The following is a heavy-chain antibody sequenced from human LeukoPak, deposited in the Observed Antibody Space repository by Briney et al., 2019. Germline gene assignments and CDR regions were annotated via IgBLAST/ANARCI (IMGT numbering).Heavy chain of an antibody. CDR1: GFTFSGYA. V-gene: IGHV3-23*01. D-gene: IGHD1-1*01. CDR3: AKDVELERGYFDY. J-gene: IGHJ4*02. CDR2: ISGSGAST. Sequence: GGSLRFSCADSGFTFSGYAMSWVRQAPGKGLEWVSAISGSGASTYYADSVKGRFTISRDNSKNTLYLQMNSLRAEDTAVYYCAKDVELERGYFDYWGQGTLVTVSS.